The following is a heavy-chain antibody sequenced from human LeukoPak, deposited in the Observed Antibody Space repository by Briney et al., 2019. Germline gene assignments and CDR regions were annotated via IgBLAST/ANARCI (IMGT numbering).Heavy chain of an antibody. J-gene: IGHJ4*02. D-gene: IGHD2-15*01. CDR1: GHTFTSYG. CDR3: ARDPRDPFYCSGGSCHLDY. CDR2: ISAYNGNT. Sequence: ASVKVSCKASGHTFTSYGISWVRQAPGQGLEWMGWISAYNGNTNYAQKLQGRVTMTTDTSTSTAYMELRSLRSDDTAVYYCARDPRDPFYCSGGSCHLDYWGQGTLVTVSS. V-gene: IGHV1-18*01.